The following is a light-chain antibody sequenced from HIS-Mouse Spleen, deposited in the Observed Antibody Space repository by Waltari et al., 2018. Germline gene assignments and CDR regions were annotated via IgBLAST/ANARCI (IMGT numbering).Light chain of an antibody. CDR1: SSDVGGYNY. CDR2: DVS. J-gene: IGLJ2*01. CDR3: SSYTSSSFNVV. V-gene: IGLV2-14*03. Sequence: QSALTQPASVSGSPGQSLTISCTGTSSDVGGYNYVSWYHQHPGKAPKPMIYDVSNRPSGVSNRFSGSKSGNTASLTISGLQAEDEADYYCSSYTSSSFNVVFGGGTKLTVL.